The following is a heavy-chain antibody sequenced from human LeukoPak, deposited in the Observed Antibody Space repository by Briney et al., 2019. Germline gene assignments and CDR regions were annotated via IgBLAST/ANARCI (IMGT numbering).Heavy chain of an antibody. CDR1: GGTFSSYA. V-gene: IGHV1-69*13. D-gene: IGHD3-22*01. CDR3: ARGITMREHDAFDI. J-gene: IGHJ3*02. CDR2: IIPIFGTA. Sequence: GASVKVSCKASGGTFSSYAISWVRQAPGQGLEWMGGIIPIFGTANYAQKFQGRVTITADESTSTAYMELSSLRSEDTAVYYCARGITMREHDAFDIWGQGTMVTVSS.